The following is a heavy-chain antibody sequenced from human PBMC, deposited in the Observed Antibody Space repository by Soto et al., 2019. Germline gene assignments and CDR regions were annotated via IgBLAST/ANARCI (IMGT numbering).Heavy chain of an antibody. J-gene: IGHJ6*02. V-gene: IGHV1-69*13. D-gene: IGHD2-2*01. CDR1: GGSFSSYA. CDR2: IIPISETT. Sequence: GASVKVYCKASGGSFSSYAISWVRQATGQGLEWMGGIIPISETTNYAQKFQGRVTITADESKSTAYMELSSLRSEDTAVYYCARSQGSSTSLEIYYYYYYGMDVWGQGTTVTVSS. CDR3: ARSQGSSTSLEIYYYYYYGMDV.